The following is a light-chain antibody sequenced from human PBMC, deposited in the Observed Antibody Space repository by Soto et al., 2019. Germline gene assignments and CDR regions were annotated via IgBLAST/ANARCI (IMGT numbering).Light chain of an antibody. CDR1: QSGSSY. CDR3: QQRSDWPST. V-gene: IGKV3-11*01. J-gene: IGKJ4*01. Sequence: EIVLTQSPATLSLSPGHIATLSCRASQSGSSYLAWYQQKPGQAPRLLIYDASTRATGIPARFSGSGSGTVFTLTITGQEPEDFAVYYYQQRSDWPSTFGGGTKVEIK. CDR2: DAS.